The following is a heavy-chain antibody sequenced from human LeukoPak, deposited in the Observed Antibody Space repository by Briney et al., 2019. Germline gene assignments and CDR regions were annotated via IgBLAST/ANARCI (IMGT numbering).Heavy chain of an antibody. Sequence: ASVKVSCKASGYTFTSYDINWVRQATGQGLEWMGWMNPNSGNTGYAQKFQGRVNMTRNTSISTAYMELSSLRSEDTAVYYCGRAHRFFKPKRNYYMDVWGKGTTVTVSS. D-gene: IGHD3-3*01. CDR2: MNPNSGNT. CDR3: GRAHRFFKPKRNYYMDV. J-gene: IGHJ6*03. CDR1: GYTFTSYD. V-gene: IGHV1-8*01.